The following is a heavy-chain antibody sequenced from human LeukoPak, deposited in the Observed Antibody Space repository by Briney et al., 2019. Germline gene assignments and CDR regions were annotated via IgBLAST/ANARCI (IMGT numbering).Heavy chain of an antibody. Sequence: GGSLRLSCAASGFTFSRYEMSWVRQAPGKGLEWVSVIYSGGSTYYADSVKGRFTISRDNSKNTLYLQMNSLRAEDTAVYYCARDQGSGGYYYYMDVWGKGTTVPVSS. CDR3: ARDQGSGGYYYYMDV. CDR1: GFTFSRYE. J-gene: IGHJ6*03. V-gene: IGHV3-66*02. D-gene: IGHD2-2*01. CDR2: IYSGGST.